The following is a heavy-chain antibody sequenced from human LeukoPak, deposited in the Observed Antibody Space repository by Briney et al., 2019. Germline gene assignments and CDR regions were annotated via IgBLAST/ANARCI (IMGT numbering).Heavy chain of an antibody. CDR2: ISSSSSYI. CDR3: AKLPDFWSGYIDY. D-gene: IGHD3-3*01. Sequence: GGSLRLSCAASGFTFSSYSMNWVRQAPGKGLEWVSSISSSSSYIYYADSVKGRFTISRDNAKNPLYLQMNSLRAEDTAVYYCAKLPDFWSGYIDYWGQGTLVTVSS. J-gene: IGHJ4*02. V-gene: IGHV3-21*04. CDR1: GFTFSSYS.